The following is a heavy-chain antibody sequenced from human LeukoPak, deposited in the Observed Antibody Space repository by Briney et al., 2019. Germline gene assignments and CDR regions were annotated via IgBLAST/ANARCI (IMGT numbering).Heavy chain of an antibody. J-gene: IGHJ6*04. Sequence: GGSLRLSCAASGFTFSSYGMHWVRQAPGKGLEWVAVIWYDGSNKYYADSVKGRFTISRDNSKNTLYLQMSSLRAEDTAVYYCARRRVATIRYYYYYGMDVWGKGTTVTVSS. V-gene: IGHV3-33*01. CDR2: IWYDGSNK. D-gene: IGHD5-12*01. CDR3: ARRRVATIRYYYYYGMDV. CDR1: GFTFSSYG.